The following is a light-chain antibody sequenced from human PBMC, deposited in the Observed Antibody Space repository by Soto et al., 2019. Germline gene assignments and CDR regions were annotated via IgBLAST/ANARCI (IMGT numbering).Light chain of an antibody. CDR2: GAS. V-gene: IGKV3-15*01. J-gene: IGKJ1*01. CDR3: QQYNNWPPLT. Sequence: EIVMTQSPATLSVSPGERATLSCRASQSVSSNLAWYQQKPGQAPRLLIYGASTRATGIPARFSGSGSGTEFTLTISSLQSEDFAVYYWQQYNNWPPLTFGQGTKVDIK. CDR1: QSVSSN.